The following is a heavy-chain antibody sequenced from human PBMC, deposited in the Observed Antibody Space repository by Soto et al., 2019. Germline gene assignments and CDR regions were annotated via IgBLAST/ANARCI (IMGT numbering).Heavy chain of an antibody. Sequence: VQLVQSGGEVKKPGASVKVSCKASGYTFTSHGISWVRQAPGQGLEWMGWMSTFNGKTDYAQKFQGRVTMTADSRTSTGDIVLRSLRSDVTAVYYCARLLTEGVTWREDAFDIWGQGTKFTVAS. D-gene: IGHD3-9*01. CDR1: GYTFTSHG. V-gene: IGHV1-18*01. J-gene: IGHJ3*02. CDR3: ARLLTEGVTWREDAFDI. CDR2: MSTFNGKT.